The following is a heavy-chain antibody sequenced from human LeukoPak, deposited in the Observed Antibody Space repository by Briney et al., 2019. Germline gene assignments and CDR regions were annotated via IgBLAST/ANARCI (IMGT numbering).Heavy chain of an antibody. CDR1: GLTFSSYS. CDR3: ARVIPVRGVIMPAI. J-gene: IGHJ4*02. Sequence: GGSLRLSCAASGLTFSSYSMNWVRQAPGKGLEWVSSISSSSSYIYYADSVKGRFTISRDNAKNSLYLQMNSLRAEDTAVYYCARVIPVRGVIMPAIWGQGTLVTVSS. CDR2: ISSSSSYI. D-gene: IGHD3-10*01. V-gene: IGHV3-21*01.